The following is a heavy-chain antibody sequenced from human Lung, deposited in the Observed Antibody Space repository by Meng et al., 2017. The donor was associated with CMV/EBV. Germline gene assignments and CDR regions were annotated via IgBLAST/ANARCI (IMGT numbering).Heavy chain of an antibody. V-gene: IGHV4-4*02. J-gene: IGHJ4*02. CDR3: ARKASWLLSLDY. D-gene: IGHD3-9*01. CDR1: GDSISNSNW. Sequence: GSXRLXFAVSGDSISNSNWWTWVRQPPGKGLEWIGEIYHSGTTNYNPSLKSRVTISVNKSKKQFSLMLTSVTVADTAVYYCARKASWLLSLDYWGQGTLVTVSS. CDR2: IYHSGTT.